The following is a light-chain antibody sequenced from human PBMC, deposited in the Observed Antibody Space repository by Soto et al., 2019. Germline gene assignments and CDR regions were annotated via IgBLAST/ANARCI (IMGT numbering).Light chain of an antibody. CDR3: ISYTGSSTSYV. CDR1: SSDVGSYSH. V-gene: IGLV2-14*01. CDR2: EVT. J-gene: IGLJ1*01. Sequence: QSVLTQPASVSGSPGQSITISCSGTSSDVGSYSHVAWYQQFPGKTPKLIIYEVTYRPSGVSHRFSASKSGNTASLTISVIQAGDEADYYCISYTGSSTSYVFGTVTKLTVL.